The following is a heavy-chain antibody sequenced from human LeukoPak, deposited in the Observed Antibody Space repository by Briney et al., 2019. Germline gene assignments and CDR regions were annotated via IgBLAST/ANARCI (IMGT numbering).Heavy chain of an antibody. CDR1: GGSISSYY. J-gene: IGHJ5*02. CDR3: ARDRGFCSGGSCYRWFDP. CDR2: IYTNWST. V-gene: IGHV4-4*07. Sequence: PSETLSLTCTVSGGSISSYYWSWIRQPAGKGLEWIGRIYTNWSTNYNPSLKSRVTISVDTSKKEFSLKMSSVTAADTAVYYCARDRGFCSGGSCYRWFDPWGQGTLVTVSS. D-gene: IGHD2-15*01.